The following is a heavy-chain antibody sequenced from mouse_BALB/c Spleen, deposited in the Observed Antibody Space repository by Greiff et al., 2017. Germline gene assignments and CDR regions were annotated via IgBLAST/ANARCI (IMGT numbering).Heavy chain of an antibody. CDR1: GFSLTGYG. CDR3: ARESPSYYGSSYGFAY. D-gene: IGHD1-1*01. Sequence: VQLVESGPGLVAPSQSLSITCTVSGFSLTGYGVNWVRQPPGKGLEWLGMIWGDGSTDYNSALKSRLSISKDNSKSQVFLKMNSLQTDDTARYYCARESPSYYGSSYGFAYWGQGTLVTVSA. J-gene: IGHJ3*01. CDR2: IWGDGST. V-gene: IGHV2-6-7*01.